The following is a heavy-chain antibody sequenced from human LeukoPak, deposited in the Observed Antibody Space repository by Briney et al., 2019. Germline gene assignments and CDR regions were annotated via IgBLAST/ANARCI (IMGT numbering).Heavy chain of an antibody. CDR3: ARSWQWLVPGY. J-gene: IGHJ4*02. Sequence: PSETLSLTCAVYGGSFSGYYWSWIRQPPGKGLEWIGEINHSGSTNYNPSLKSRVTISVDTSKNQFSLKLSSVTAADTAVYYCARSWQWLVPGYWGQGTLVTVSS. CDR2: INHSGST. D-gene: IGHD6-19*01. CDR1: GGSFSGYY. V-gene: IGHV4-34*01.